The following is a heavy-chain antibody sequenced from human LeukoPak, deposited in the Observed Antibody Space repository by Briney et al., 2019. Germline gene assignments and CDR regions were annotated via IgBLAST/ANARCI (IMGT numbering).Heavy chain of an antibody. CDR1: GGSINNYY. V-gene: IGHV4-59*01. J-gene: IGHJ4*02. Sequence: PSETLSLTCSASGGSINNYYWGWIRRPPGRGLEYIGHIYYTGKTDYNPSLKSRVTMSVDTSKNQLSLKLHFLTAADTAVYYCARWDCSSGTCYYLDYWGQGTLVIVSS. CDR2: IYYTGKT. CDR3: ARWDCSSGTCYYLDY. D-gene: IGHD2-15*01.